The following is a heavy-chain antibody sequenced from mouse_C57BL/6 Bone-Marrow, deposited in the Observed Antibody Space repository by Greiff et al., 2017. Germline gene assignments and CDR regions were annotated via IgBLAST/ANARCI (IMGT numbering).Heavy chain of an antibody. CDR3: ASTTTVVASDY. CDR2: IHPNSGST. J-gene: IGHJ2*01. V-gene: IGHV1-64*01. Sequence: LQQPGAELVKPGASVKLSCKASGYTFTSYWMHWVKQRPGQGLEWIGMIHPNSGSTNYNEKFKSKATLTVDKSSSTAYMQLSSLTSEDSAVYYCASTTTVVASDYWGQGTTLTVSS. CDR1: GYTFTSYW. D-gene: IGHD1-1*01.